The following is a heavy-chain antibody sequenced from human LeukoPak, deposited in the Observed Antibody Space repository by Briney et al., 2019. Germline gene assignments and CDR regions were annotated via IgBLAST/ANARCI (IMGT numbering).Heavy chain of an antibody. CDR1: GFTFSIHW. CDR3: ARGGLGVGADY. V-gene: IGHV3-74*01. D-gene: IGHD1-26*01. CDR2: ISGDGRGT. Sequence: QPGGSLRLSCAASGFTFSIHWMHWVRQAPGKGLVWVSHISGDGRGTTYADPVKGRFTISRDNAKNTLYLQMNSLRAEDTAVYYCARGGLGVGADYWGQGTLVTVSS. J-gene: IGHJ4*02.